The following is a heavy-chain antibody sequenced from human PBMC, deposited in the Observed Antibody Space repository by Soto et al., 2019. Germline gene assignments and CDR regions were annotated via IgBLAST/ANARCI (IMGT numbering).Heavy chain of an antibody. CDR1: GFTFSNYV. Sequence: VQLLESGGGLVQPGGSLRLSCAASGFTFSNYVMTWVRQAPGEGLEWVSAISGTCYNTFYADSVQGRFTISRDNSKNTVYLQMNSLTAEDAAVYYCTKSEFIGVKNSNYFFDYLGQGTMVNVSS. J-gene: IGHJ4*02. D-gene: IGHD3-16*01. CDR3: TKSEFIGVKNSNYFFDY. V-gene: IGHV3-23*01. CDR2: ISGTCYNT.